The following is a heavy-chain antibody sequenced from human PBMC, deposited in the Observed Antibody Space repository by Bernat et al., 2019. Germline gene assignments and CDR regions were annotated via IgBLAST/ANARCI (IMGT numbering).Heavy chain of an antibody. CDR3: TRDLRGSGWQDY. CDR1: GFTFGDYA. V-gene: IGHV3-49*03. J-gene: IGHJ4*02. CDR2: IRSKAYGGTT. D-gene: IGHD6-19*01. Sequence: EVQLVESGGGLVQPGRSLRLSCTASGFTFGDYAMSWFRQAPGKGLEWVGFIRSKAYGGTTEYAASVKGRFTISRDDSKSIAYLQMNSLKTEDTAVYYCTRDLRGSGWQDYWGQRTLVTVSS.